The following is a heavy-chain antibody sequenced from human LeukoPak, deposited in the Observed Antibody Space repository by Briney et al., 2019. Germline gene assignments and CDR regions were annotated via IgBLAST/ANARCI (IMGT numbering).Heavy chain of an antibody. Sequence: SETLSLTCTVSGGSISSYYWSWIRQPPGKGLEWIGYIYYSGSTNYNPSLKSRVTISVDTSKNQFSLKLSSVTAADTAVYYCARALDGYYFDYWGQGTLVTVSS. CDR3: ARALDGYYFDY. J-gene: IGHJ4*02. CDR2: IYYSGST. CDR1: GGSISSYY. D-gene: IGHD3/OR15-3a*01. V-gene: IGHV4-59*01.